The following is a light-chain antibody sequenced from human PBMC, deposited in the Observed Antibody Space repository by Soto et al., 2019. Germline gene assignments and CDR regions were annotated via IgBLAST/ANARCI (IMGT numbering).Light chain of an antibody. J-gene: IGKJ3*01. V-gene: IGKV3-20*01. Sequence: EIVLTQSPGTLSLSPGERATFSCRASQSVNSRFLAWYQQKPGQAPRLLFYGASSRATGIPDRFSGSGSGTDFTLTISRLEPENFAEYYCHYYDDSPPFPFGPGTKLDV. CDR3: HYYDDSPPFP. CDR1: QSVNSRF. CDR2: GAS.